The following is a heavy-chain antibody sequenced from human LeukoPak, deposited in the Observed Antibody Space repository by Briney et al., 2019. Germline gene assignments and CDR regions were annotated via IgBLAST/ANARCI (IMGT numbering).Heavy chain of an antibody. CDR3: AKADTAMAPPDY. V-gene: IGHV3-9*01. D-gene: IGHD5-18*01. Sequence: PGRSLRLSCAASGFTFDDYAMHWVRHAPGKGLEWVSGISWNSGSIGYADSVKGRFTISRDNAKNSLYLQMNSLRAEDTALYYCAKADTAMAPPDYWGQGTLVTVSS. J-gene: IGHJ4*02. CDR2: ISWNSGSI. CDR1: GFTFDDYA.